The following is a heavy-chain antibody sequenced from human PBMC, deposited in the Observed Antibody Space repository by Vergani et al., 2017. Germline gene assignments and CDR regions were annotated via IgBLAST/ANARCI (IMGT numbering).Heavy chain of an antibody. CDR1: GGSISSYY. V-gene: IGHV4-59*01. CDR2: IYYIGST. Sequence: QVQLQESGPGLVKPSETLSLTCTVSGGSISSYYWSWIRQPPGKGLEWIGYIYYIGSTNYNPSLKSRVTISVDTSKNQFSLKLSSVTAADTAVYYCARVRARITIFDYWGQGTLVTVSS. D-gene: IGHD3-3*01. J-gene: IGHJ4*02. CDR3: ARVRARITIFDY.